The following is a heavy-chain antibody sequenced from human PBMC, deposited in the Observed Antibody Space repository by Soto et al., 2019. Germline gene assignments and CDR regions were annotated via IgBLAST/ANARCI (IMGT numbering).Heavy chain of an antibody. V-gene: IGHV1-18*01. Sequence: GASLKVSCKASGYTFTNFGVTWVRRAPGQGLEWMGWISAYTDTPNYAQKFQGRVTMTIDTSTSTAYMDLRSLTSDDTAVYYCARVIPGVEAWLDPWGQGTMVTVYS. J-gene: IGHJ5*02. CDR3: ARVIPGVEAWLDP. D-gene: IGHD2-2*01. CDR1: GYTFTNFG. CDR2: ISAYTDTP.